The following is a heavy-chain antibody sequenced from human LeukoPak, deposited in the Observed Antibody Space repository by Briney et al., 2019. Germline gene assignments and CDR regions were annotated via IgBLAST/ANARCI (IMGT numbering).Heavy chain of an antibody. J-gene: IGHJ4*02. V-gene: IGHV3-9*01. CDR3: AKDNDYDILTGYYLFDY. Sequence: SLRLSCAASGFTFDDYAMHWVRQAPGKGLEWVSGISWNSGSIGYADSVKGRFTISRDNAKNSLYLRMNSLRAEDTALYYCAKDNDYDILTGYYLFDYWGQGTLVTVSS. CDR2: ISWNSGSI. D-gene: IGHD3-9*01. CDR1: GFTFDDYA.